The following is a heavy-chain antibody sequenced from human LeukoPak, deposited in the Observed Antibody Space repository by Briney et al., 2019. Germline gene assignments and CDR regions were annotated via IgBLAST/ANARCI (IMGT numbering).Heavy chain of an antibody. CDR1: GFTFTTYW. CDR3: AGSWSPYDAFDI. CDR2: IKQDGTEK. J-gene: IGHJ3*02. Sequence: PGGSLRLSCAASGFTFTTYWLGWVRQPPGKGLEWVANIKQDGTEKYYVDSVKGRFTISRDNAKNSLYLLMNTLRAEDTAVYYCAGSWSPYDAFDIWGQGTMVTVSS. D-gene: IGHD6-13*01. V-gene: IGHV3-7*01.